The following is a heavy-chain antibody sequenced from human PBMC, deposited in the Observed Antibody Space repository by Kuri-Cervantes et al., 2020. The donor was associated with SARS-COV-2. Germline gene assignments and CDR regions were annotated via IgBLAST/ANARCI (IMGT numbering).Heavy chain of an antibody. V-gene: IGHV5-51*01. CDR1: GYSFTSYW. D-gene: IGHD3-10*01. CDR3: ARHVRAYGMDV. Sequence: GGSLRLSCEGSGYSFTSYWIGWVRQMPGKGLEWMGIIYPGDSDTRYSPSFQGQVTISADKSISTAYLQWSSLKASDTAMYYCARHVRAYGMDVWGQGTTVTVSS. J-gene: IGHJ6*02. CDR2: IYPGDSDT.